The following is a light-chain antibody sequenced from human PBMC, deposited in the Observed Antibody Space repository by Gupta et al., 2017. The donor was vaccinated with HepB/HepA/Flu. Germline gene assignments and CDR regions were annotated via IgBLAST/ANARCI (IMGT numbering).Light chain of an antibody. Sequence: QSVRTQPPSASGTPGQRVTMSCSASSSNLGRNYVYWYQQLPGTAPKLVICRNHQWPSGVPDRFSGSKSGTSASLAISGLRPEDEADYYCAAWDDSLRGWVFGGGTKLTVL. V-gene: IGLV1-47*01. J-gene: IGLJ3*02. CDR2: RNH. CDR1: SSNLGRNY. CDR3: AAWDDSLRGWV.